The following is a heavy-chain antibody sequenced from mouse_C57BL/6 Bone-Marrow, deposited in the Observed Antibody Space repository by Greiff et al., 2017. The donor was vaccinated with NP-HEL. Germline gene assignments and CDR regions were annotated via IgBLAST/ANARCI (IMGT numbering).Heavy chain of an antibody. CDR1: GYTFTSYG. CDR3: TTVVATGY. V-gene: IGHV1-81*01. Sequence: VKLMESGAELARPGASVKLSCKASGYTFTSYGISWVKQRTGQGLEWIGEIYPRSGNTYYNEKFKGKATLTADKSSSTAYMELRSLTSEDSAVYFCTTVVATGYWGQGTTLTVSS. D-gene: IGHD1-1*01. J-gene: IGHJ2*01. CDR2: IYPRSGNT.